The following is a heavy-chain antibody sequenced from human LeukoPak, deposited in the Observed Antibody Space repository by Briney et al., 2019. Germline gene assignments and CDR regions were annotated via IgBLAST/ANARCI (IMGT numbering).Heavy chain of an antibody. J-gene: IGHJ4*02. Sequence: PSETLSLTCTVSGGSFSSYYWSWIRQPPGKRLEWIGYIYHSGSPNYNSSLKSRVTISVDTSKNQFSLKLSSVTAADTAVYYCARHAAFAEYQSHLTHFDYWGQGTLVTVSS. CDR2: IYHSGSP. D-gene: IGHD2-2*01. CDR3: ARHAAFAEYQSHLTHFDY. CDR1: GGSFSSYY. V-gene: IGHV4-59*08.